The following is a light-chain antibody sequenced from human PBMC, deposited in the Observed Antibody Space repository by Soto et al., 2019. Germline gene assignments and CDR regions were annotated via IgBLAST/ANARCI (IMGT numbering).Light chain of an antibody. V-gene: IGLV2-14*01. CDR1: SSDVGGYNY. CDR2: DVS. CDR3: SSYTSSSILYV. J-gene: IGLJ1*01. Sequence: QSVLTQPASVSGSPGQSITISCTGTSSDVGGYNYVSWYQQHPGKAPKLMIYDVSNRPSGVSNRCSGSKSGNTASLTISGRQAEDEADYYCSSYTSSSILYVFGTGTKVTVL.